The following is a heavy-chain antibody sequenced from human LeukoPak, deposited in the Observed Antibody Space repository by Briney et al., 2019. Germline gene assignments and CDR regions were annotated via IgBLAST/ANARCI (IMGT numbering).Heavy chain of an antibody. CDR2: IYTSGST. V-gene: IGHV4-4*07. CDR3: AGGKAVGGSGWFDP. CDR1: GGSISSYY. D-gene: IGHD6-19*01. J-gene: IGHJ5*02. Sequence: PSETLSLTCTVSGGSISSYYWSWIRQPAGKGLEWIGRIYTSGSTNYNPSLKSRVTMSVDTSKNQFSLKLSSVTAADTAVDYCAGGKAVGGSGWFDPWGQGTLVTVS.